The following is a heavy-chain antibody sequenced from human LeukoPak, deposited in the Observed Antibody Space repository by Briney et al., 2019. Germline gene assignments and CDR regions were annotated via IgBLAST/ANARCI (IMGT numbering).Heavy chain of an antibody. CDR2: IFGSGGSK. CDR3: AKTTTGYSSGRFPGWPVDY. Sequence: AGSLRLSCAASGFTFSSYAMFWVPQAQGKGLEWFSGIFGSGGSKHYKDYVKGRFTISRDNSKNTVYLQMNSLRAEDTAVYYCAKTTTGYSSGRFPGWPVDYWGQGTLVTVSS. CDR1: GFTFSSYA. D-gene: IGHD6-19*01. J-gene: IGHJ4*02. V-gene: IGHV3-23*01.